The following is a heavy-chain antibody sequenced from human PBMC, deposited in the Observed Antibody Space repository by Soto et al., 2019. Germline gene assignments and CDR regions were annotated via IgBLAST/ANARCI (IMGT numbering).Heavy chain of an antibody. CDR1: GGSISSYY. Sequence: QVQLQESGPGLVKPSETLSLTCSVSGGSISSYYWSWIRQPPGKGLEWIGYIYYSGSTNYNPSLMSRVTIAVDTPKNRFSLKLSSVTAADTAVYYCARFQQYYQHWGQGTLVTVSS. V-gene: IGHV4-59*08. CDR3: ARFQQYYQH. J-gene: IGHJ1*01. CDR2: IYYSGST.